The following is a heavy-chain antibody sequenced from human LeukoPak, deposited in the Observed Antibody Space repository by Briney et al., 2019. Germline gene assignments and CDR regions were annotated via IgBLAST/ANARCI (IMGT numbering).Heavy chain of an antibody. CDR2: ITGDGNTI. Sequence: GGSLRLSCAASGYSFNAYAMSWVRQAPGKGLEWVSSITGDGNTIIYADSVKGRFTISRDYSKNTLYLQMNSLRVEDTAVYYCAKDLFGGSDDWGQGTLVTVSS. CDR3: AKDLFGGSDD. D-gene: IGHD3-10*01. V-gene: IGHV3-23*01. J-gene: IGHJ4*02. CDR1: GYSFNAYA.